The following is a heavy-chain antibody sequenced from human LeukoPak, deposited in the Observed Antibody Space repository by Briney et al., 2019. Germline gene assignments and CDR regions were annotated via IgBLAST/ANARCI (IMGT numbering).Heavy chain of an antibody. CDR3: ARNLWFGESSDAFDM. Sequence: ASVEVSCKASGYTLTGYYIHWVRQAPGQGLEWMGWINPNSGGTNYALKFQGRVTMTRDTSISTAYMDMSSLRSDDTAVYYCARNLWFGESSDAFDMWGQGTMVTVSS. V-gene: IGHV1-2*02. D-gene: IGHD3-10*01. J-gene: IGHJ3*02. CDR1: GYTLTGYY. CDR2: INPNSGGT.